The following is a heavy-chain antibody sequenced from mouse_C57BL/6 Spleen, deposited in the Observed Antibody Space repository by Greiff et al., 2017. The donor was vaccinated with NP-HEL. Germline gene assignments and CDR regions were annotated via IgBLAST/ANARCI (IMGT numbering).Heavy chain of an antibody. Sequence: EVQLQQSGPELVKPGDSVKMSCKASGYTFTDYNMHWVKQSHGKSLEWIGYINPNNGGTSYNQKFKGKATLTVNKSSSTAYMELRSLTSEDSAVYYCARKIYYDYDGMDYWGQGTSVTVSS. D-gene: IGHD2-4*01. CDR1: GYTFTDYN. V-gene: IGHV1-22*01. CDR2: INPNNGGT. J-gene: IGHJ4*01. CDR3: ARKIYYDYDGMDY.